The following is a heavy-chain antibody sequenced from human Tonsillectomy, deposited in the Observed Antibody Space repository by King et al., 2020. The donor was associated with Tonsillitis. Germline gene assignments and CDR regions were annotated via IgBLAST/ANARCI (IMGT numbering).Heavy chain of an antibody. Sequence: EVQLVESGGGLVQPGGSLRLSFAASGFSFTSYAMSWVRQAPGKGLEWVSAISGRGGSTYYADSVKGRFTIARDNSKNTLYLQINSLSAENTAVYYCARLESAYYPYYFDYWGQGTLVTVSS. CDR2: ISGRGGST. V-gene: IGHV3-23*04. D-gene: IGHD3-22*01. J-gene: IGHJ4*02. CDR3: ARLESAYYPYYFDY. CDR1: GFSFTSYA.